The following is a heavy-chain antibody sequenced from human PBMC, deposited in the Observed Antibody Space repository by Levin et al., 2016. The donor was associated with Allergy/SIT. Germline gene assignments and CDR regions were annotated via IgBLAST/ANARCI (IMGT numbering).Heavy chain of an antibody. D-gene: IGHD6-13*01. CDR3: ARDLGAAGTDWFDP. CDR1: GYTFTGYY. Sequence: ASVKVSCKASGYTFTGYYMHWVRQAPGQGLEWMGWINPNSGGTNYAQKFQGRVTMTRDTSISTAYMELSRLRSDDTAVYYCARDLGAAGTDWFDPWGQGTLVTVSS. CDR2: INPNSGGT. V-gene: IGHV1-2*02. J-gene: IGHJ5*02.